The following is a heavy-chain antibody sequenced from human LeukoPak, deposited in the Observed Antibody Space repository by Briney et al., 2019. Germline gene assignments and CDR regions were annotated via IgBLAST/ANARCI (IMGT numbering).Heavy chain of an antibody. Sequence: GGSLRLSCAASGFTFSSYGMHWVRQAPGKGLEWVSAISGSGGSTYYADSVKGRFTISRDNSKNTLYLQMNSLRAEDTAVYYCASSTYYYGSGSYYNPNWFDPWGQGTLVTVSS. D-gene: IGHD3-10*01. CDR1: GFTFSSYG. V-gene: IGHV3-23*01. J-gene: IGHJ5*02. CDR2: ISGSGGST. CDR3: ASSTYYYGSGSYYNPNWFDP.